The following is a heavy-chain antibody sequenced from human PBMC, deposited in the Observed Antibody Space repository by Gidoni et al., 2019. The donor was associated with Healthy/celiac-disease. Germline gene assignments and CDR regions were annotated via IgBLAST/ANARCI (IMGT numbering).Heavy chain of an antibody. D-gene: IGHD2-2*01. V-gene: IGHV2-5*01. CDR2: IYWNDDK. CDR1: GFSLRTSGVG. J-gene: IGHJ4*02. CDR3: AYRGGEGSSTFGDY. Sequence: QITLKESGPTLVKPTQTLTLTCPFSGFSLRTSGVGVGWIRQPPGKALEWLALIYWNDDKRYSPSLKSRLTITKDTSKNQVVLTMTNMDPVDTATYYCAYRGGEGSSTFGDYWGQGTLVTVSS.